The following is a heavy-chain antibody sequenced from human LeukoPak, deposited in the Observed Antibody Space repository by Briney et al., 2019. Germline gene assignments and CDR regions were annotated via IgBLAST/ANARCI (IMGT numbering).Heavy chain of an antibody. CDR1: GGTFISYA. J-gene: IGHJ3*02. Sequence: SVKVSFKASGGTFISYAISWVRQAPGQGLEWMGGIIPIFGTANYAQKFQGRVTITADESTSTAYMELSSLRSEDTAVYYCARVVVTHWAFDIWGQGTMVTVSS. V-gene: IGHV1-69*13. CDR2: IIPIFGTA. D-gene: IGHD3-22*01. CDR3: ARVVVTHWAFDI.